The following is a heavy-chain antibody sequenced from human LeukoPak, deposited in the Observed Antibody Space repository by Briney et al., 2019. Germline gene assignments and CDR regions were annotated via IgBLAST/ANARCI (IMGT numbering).Heavy chain of an antibody. CDR2: INHSGSS. CDR3: ARSGTYQRSSSYDY. J-gene: IGHJ4*02. Sequence: PSETLSLTCAVYGESFKDYYWNWIRQPPGKGLEWIGEINHSGSSNYNPSLKSRVTISVDTSKNQFSLKLSSVTAADTAVYYCARSGTYQRSSSYDYWGQGTLVTVSS. CDR1: GESFKDYY. V-gene: IGHV4-34*01. D-gene: IGHD6-13*01.